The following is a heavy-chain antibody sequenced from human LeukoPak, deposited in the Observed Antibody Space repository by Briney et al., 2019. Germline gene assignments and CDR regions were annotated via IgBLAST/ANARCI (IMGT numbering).Heavy chain of an antibody. J-gene: IGHJ4*02. Sequence: GGSLGLSCAASGFTFSSYWMSWVRQAPGKGLEWVANIRRDGSEIYYADSVKGRFTISRDTAKNSLYLQMNSLRAEDTAVYYCASTPNLGGQGTLVTVSS. CDR1: GFTFSSYW. CDR2: IRRDGSEI. V-gene: IGHV3-7*01. CDR3: ASTPNL.